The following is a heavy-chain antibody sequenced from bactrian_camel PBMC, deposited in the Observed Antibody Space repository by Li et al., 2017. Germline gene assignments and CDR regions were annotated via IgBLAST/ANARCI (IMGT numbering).Heavy chain of an antibody. CDR2: IESDGST. J-gene: IGHJ4*01. CDR3: KTDEGPQSPSAEICQSR. D-gene: IGHD5*01. CDR1: GDTISRYC. Sequence: HVQLVESGGGLVQPGGSLRLSCAASGDTISRYCMGWFRQIADKEREGVAGIESDGSTSYADPVKGRFTISTDNAKNILYLQMNSLKPDDTAMYYCKTDEGPQSPSAEICQSRWGQGTQVTVS. V-gene: IGHV3S9*01.